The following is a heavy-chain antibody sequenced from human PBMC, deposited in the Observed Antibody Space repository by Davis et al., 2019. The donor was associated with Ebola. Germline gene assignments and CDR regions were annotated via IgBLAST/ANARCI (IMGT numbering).Heavy chain of an antibody. Sequence: GGSLRLSCVTSGFTFSDYWMSWVRQAPGKGLEWVANIKQDGSEKYYVDSVKGRFTISRDNAKNSLYLQMNSLRVEDTAVYYCSQFWSGYFDYWGQGALVTVSS. CDR3: SQFWSGYFDY. J-gene: IGHJ4*02. D-gene: IGHD3-3*01. CDR2: IKQDGSEK. V-gene: IGHV3-7*01. CDR1: GFTFSDYW.